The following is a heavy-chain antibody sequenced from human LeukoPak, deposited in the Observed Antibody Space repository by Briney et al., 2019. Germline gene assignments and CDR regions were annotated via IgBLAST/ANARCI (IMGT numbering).Heavy chain of an antibody. CDR1: GYTFTSHG. D-gene: IGHD6-19*01. CDR2: ISAYNGNT. V-gene: IGHV1-18*01. J-gene: IGHJ3*02. Sequence: ASVKVSCKASGYTFTSHGISWVRQAPGQGLEWMGWISAYNGNTNYAQKLQGRVTMTTDTSTSTAYMELRSLRSDDTAVYYCARGYSSAMIDAFDIWGQGTMVTVSS. CDR3: ARGYSSAMIDAFDI.